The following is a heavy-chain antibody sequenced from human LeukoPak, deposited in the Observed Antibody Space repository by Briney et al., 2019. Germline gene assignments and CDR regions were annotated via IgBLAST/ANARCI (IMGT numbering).Heavy chain of an antibody. D-gene: IGHD6-13*01. J-gene: IGHJ4*02. Sequence: ASVTVSCKASGYTFTSYDINWVRQAPGQGLEWMGWMNPNSGNTVYAQKFQGRVTMTRNTSISTAYMELSSLRSEDTAVYYCARGRRVGPPYSRERAVDYWGQGTLVTVSS. CDR3: ARGRRVGPPYSRERAVDY. CDR2: MNPNSGNT. V-gene: IGHV1-8*01. CDR1: GYTFTSYD.